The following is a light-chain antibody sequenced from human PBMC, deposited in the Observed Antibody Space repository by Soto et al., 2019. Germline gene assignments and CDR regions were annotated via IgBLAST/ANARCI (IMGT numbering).Light chain of an antibody. J-gene: IGKJ5*01. CDR2: DAS. CDR1: QSVSSY. CDR3: QQRSNWPIT. V-gene: IGKV3-11*01. Sequence: EIVLTQSPATLSLSPGEGATLSCRASQSVSSYLAWYQQKPGQAPRLLIYDASNRATGIPARFSGSGSGTDFTLTISSLEPEDLAVYYCQQRSNWPITFGQGTRLEIK.